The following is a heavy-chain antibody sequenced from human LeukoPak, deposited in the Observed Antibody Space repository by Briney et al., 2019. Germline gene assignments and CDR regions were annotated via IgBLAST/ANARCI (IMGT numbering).Heavy chain of an antibody. J-gene: IGHJ4*02. V-gene: IGHV3-48*01. CDR3: ARGAYYYED. CDR1: GFPFSSYG. D-gene: IGHD3-22*01. CDR2: ISSSSSTI. Sequence: PGGSLRLSCAASGFPFSSYGMHWVRQAPGKGLEWVSYISSSSSTIYYADSVKGRFTISRDNAKNSLYPQMNSLRAEDTAVYYCARGAYYYEDWGQGTLVTVSS.